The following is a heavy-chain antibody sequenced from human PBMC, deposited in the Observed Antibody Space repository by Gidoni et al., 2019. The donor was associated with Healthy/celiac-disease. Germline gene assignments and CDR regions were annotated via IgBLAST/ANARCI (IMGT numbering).Heavy chain of an antibody. CDR1: GFTFSSYS. Sequence: EVQLVESGGGLVKPGGSLRLSCAASGFTFSSYSMNWVRQAPGKGLELVSSISSSSSYIYYADSVKGRFTISRDNAKNSLYLQMNSLRAEDTAVYYCARDELGIVVVPAAPDFDYWGQGTLVTVSS. D-gene: IGHD2-2*01. CDR3: ARDELGIVVVPAAPDFDY. V-gene: IGHV3-21*01. J-gene: IGHJ4*02. CDR2: ISSSSSYI.